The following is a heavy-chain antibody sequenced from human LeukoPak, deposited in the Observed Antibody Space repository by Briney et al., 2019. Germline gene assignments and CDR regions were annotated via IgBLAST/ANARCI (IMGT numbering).Heavy chain of an antibody. J-gene: IGHJ4*02. CDR1: GFTFSSYS. CDR3: ARGRLRLGELSMGY. CDR2: ILHDGNNQ. D-gene: IGHD3-16*02. Sequence: PGGSLRLSCAASGFTFSSYSMHWVRQAPGKGLEWVALILHDGNNQYYADSVKGRFTISRDNAKNSLYLQMNSLRAEDTAVYYCARGRLRLGELSMGYWGQGTLVTVSS. V-gene: IGHV3-30*04.